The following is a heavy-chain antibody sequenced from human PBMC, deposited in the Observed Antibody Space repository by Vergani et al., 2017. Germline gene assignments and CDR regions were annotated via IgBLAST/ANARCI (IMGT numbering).Heavy chain of an antibody. D-gene: IGHD1-7*01. Sequence: QVQLQESGPGLVKPSQTLSLTCTVSGGSISSGGYYWGWIRQPPGKGLEWIGNIYYSGNTYCNPSLESRVTISVDTSKNQFSRKLSSVTAADTAVYYCARGHIIGTAKAFDYWGQGTLVTVSS. J-gene: IGHJ4*02. V-gene: IGHV4-39*07. CDR1: GGSISSGGYY. CDR2: IYYSGNT. CDR3: ARGHIIGTAKAFDY.